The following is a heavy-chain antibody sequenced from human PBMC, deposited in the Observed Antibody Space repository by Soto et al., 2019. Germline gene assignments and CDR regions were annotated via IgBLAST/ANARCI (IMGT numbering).Heavy chain of an antibody. D-gene: IGHD5-12*01. CDR1: GFTFSSYG. J-gene: IGHJ4*02. V-gene: IGHV3-33*01. CDR2: IWYDGSNK. Sequence: PGGSLRLSCAASGFTFSSYGMHWVRQAPGKGLEWVAVIWYDGSNKYYADSVKGRFTISRDNSKNTLYLQMNSLRAEDTAVYYCARDPTLQTKVATITEGDSYFDYWGQGTLVTVSS. CDR3: ARDPTLQTKVATITEGDSYFDY.